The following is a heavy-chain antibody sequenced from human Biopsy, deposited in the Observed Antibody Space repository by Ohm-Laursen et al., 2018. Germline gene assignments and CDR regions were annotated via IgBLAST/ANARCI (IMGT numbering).Heavy chain of an antibody. CDR1: GGSVSSNTHY. Sequence: TLSLTCTVSGGSVSSNTHYWAWIRQPPGKGLEWIGSIFYSGIIYYNPSLKSRVSISVDTSKNQFSLSLNSVTAADTAVYYCARHPTGFWFDPWGQGTLVIVSS. CDR2: IFYSGII. J-gene: IGHJ5*02. CDR3: ARHPTGFWFDP. V-gene: IGHV4-39*01.